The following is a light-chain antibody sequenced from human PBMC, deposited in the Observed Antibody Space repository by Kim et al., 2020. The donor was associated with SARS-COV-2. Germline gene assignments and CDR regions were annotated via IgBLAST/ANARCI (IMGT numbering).Light chain of an antibody. CDR2: GAS. CDR3: QQYGSSPHT. V-gene: IGKV3-20*01. Sequence: CPGESATLAGRASQSVSSSYLAWYQQKPGQAPRLLIYGASSRATGIPDRFSGSGSGTDFTLTISRLEPEDFAVDYCQQYGSSPHTFGQGTKLEI. CDR1: QSVSSSY. J-gene: IGKJ2*01.